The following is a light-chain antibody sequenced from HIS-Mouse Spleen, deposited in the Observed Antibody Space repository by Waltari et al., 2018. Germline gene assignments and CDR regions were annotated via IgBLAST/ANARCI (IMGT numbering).Light chain of an antibody. CDR1: SRDVGSQNL. Sequence: QSALTQPASVSGSPGQSTTISCPGTSRDVGSQNLVSWSQQHPGKAPKLIIDEGSNRPSGVSNRFSGSKSGNTASLTISGLQAEDEADYYCCSYAGSSTFVVVFGGGTKLTVL. V-gene: IGLV2-23*03. J-gene: IGLJ2*01. CDR2: EGS. CDR3: CSYAGSSTFVVV.